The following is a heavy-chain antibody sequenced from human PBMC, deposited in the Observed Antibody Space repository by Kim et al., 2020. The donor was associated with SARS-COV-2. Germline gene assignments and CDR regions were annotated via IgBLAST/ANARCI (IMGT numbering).Heavy chain of an antibody. J-gene: IGHJ3*02. Sequence: ASVKVSCKASGYTFTSYGISWVRQAPGQGLERMGWISAYNGNTNYAQKLQGRVTMTTDTSTSTAYMELRSLRSDDTAVYYCARGRGVAAHRINDAFDIWGQGTMVTVSS. CDR1: GYTFTSYG. D-gene: IGHD2-15*01. CDR3: ARGRGVAAHRINDAFDI. CDR2: ISAYNGNT. V-gene: IGHV1-18*01.